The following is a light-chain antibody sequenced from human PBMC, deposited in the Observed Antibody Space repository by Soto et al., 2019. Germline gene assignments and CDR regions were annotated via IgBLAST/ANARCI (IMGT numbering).Light chain of an antibody. Sequence: EIVLTQSPATLSLSPGEIATLSFRASQSVSSYLAWYQQKPGQAPRLLIYDASNRATGFPARFSGSGSGTEFTLTISSLQSEDFAVYYCQQYNNWPLTFGGGTKVDIK. J-gene: IGKJ4*01. CDR2: DAS. V-gene: IGKV3-15*01. CDR1: QSVSSY. CDR3: QQYNNWPLT.